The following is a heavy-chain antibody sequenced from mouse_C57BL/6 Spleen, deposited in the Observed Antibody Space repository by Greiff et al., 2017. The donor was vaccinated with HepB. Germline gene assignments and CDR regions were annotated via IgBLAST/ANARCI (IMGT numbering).Heavy chain of an antibody. J-gene: IGHJ3*01. CDR1: GYAFSSSW. D-gene: IGHD2-4*01. Sequence: QVQLKESGPELVKPGASVKISCKASGYAFSSSWMNWVKQRPGKGLEWIGRIYPGDGDTNYNGKFKGKATLTADKSSSTAYMQLSSLTSEDSAVYFCARPLYDYPWFAYWGQGTLVTVSA. CDR3: ARPLYDYPWFAY. V-gene: IGHV1-82*01. CDR2: IYPGDGDT.